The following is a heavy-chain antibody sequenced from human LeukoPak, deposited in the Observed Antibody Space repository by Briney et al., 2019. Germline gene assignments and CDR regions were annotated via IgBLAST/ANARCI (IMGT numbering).Heavy chain of an antibody. CDR2: IFPGGAT. CDR3: ARGAGGLDH. V-gene: IGHV3-66*02. CDR1: GFTFSLNY. J-gene: IGHJ4*02. D-gene: IGHD6-19*01. Sequence: PGGSLRLSCAASGFTFSLNYMNWVRQAPGKGLEWVSVIFPGGATYYADSVKGRFTISRDNSKDTLYLQMNSLRTEDTSVYYCARGAGGLDHWGQGTLVTVSS.